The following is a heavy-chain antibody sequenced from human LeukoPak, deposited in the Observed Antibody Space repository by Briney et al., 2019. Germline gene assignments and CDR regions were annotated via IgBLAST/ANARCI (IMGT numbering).Heavy chain of an antibody. V-gene: IGHV3-11*01. Sequence: GGSLRLSCAASGFTFSDYYMSWIRQAPGKGLEWVSYISSSGSTIYYADSVKGRFTISRDNAKNSLYLQMNSLRVEDTAVYYCAAATGTTGLLFDYWGQGTLVTVSS. D-gene: IGHD1-7*01. CDR1: GFTFSDYY. CDR2: ISSSGSTI. CDR3: AAATGTTGLLFDY. J-gene: IGHJ4*02.